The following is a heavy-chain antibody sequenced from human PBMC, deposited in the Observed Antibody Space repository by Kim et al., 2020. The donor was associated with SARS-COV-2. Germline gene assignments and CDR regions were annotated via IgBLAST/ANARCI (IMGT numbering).Heavy chain of an antibody. CDR2: IDPSDSYT. CDR3: ATQGGSSWYGDWFDP. J-gene: IGHJ5*02. Sequence: GESLKISCKGSGYSFTSYWISWVRQMPGKGLEWMGRIDPSDSYTNYSPSFQGHVTISADKSISTAYLQWSSLKASDTAMYYCATQGGSSWYGDWFDPWGQGTLVTVSS. V-gene: IGHV5-10-1*01. CDR1: GYSFTSYW. D-gene: IGHD6-13*01.